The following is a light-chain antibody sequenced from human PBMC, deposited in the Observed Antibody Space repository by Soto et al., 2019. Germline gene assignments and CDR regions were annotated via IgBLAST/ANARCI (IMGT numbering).Light chain of an antibody. Sequence: QSVLTQSPSASASPGASVKLTCTLSSGHTNYAIAWHQQQPETGPRFLMKINSDGSHSKGDGVPDRFSGSSSGAERYFTISSLQYEDEADYYCQTWGTGIVTFGGGTKLTVL. CDR2: INSDGSH. CDR1: SGHTNYA. J-gene: IGLJ2*01. V-gene: IGLV4-69*01. CDR3: QTWGTGIVT.